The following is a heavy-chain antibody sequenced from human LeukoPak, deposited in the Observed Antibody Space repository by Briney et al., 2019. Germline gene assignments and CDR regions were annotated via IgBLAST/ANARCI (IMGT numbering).Heavy chain of an antibody. CDR1: GFTFSNAW. V-gene: IGHV3-15*01. D-gene: IGHD2-2*01. Sequence: PGGSLRLSCAASGFTFSNAWMGWVRQAPGKGLEWVGRIKSKTDGGTTDYAAPVKGRFTISRDDSKNTLYLQMNSLKTEDTAVYYCTTWDCSSTSCENFDYWGQGTLVTVSS. CDR3: TTWDCSSTSCENFDY. CDR2: IKSKTDGGTT. J-gene: IGHJ4*02.